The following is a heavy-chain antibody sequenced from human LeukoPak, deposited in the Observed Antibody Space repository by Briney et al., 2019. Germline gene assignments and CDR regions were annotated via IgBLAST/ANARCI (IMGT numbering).Heavy chain of an antibody. D-gene: IGHD3-9*01. J-gene: IGHJ4*02. Sequence: SETLSLTCGVSGDSISSGYYWGWIRQPPGKGLEWIGSIYRSVSTYYNPSLKSRVTLSVDTPKNQLSLKLSSVTAADTAVYYCVRYFDWPYYFDSWGQGTLVTVSS. V-gene: IGHV4-38-2*01. CDR1: GDSISSGYY. CDR3: VRYFDWPYYFDS. CDR2: IYRSVST.